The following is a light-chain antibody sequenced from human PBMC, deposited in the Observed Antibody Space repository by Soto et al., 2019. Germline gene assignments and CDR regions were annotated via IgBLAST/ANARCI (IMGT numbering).Light chain of an antibody. Sequence: EIVMTQSPATLSVSPGERATLSCRASQSVGSHLAWYQQRPGQAPRLLIYGASYRATGIPARFSGSGSGTDVTLIISSLQSEDFAVSYCQQYDNWPPFTFGPGTKVDIK. CDR1: QSVGSH. J-gene: IGKJ3*01. CDR3: QQYDNWPPFT. V-gene: IGKV3-15*01. CDR2: GAS.